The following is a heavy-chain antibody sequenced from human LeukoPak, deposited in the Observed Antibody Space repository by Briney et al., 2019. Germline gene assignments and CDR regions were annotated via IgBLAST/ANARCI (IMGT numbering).Heavy chain of an antibody. CDR2: IYTSGST. CDR1: GGSISSYY. D-gene: IGHD6-19*01. V-gene: IGHV4-4*07. Sequence: SETLSLTCTVSGGSISSYYWSWIRQPAGKGLELIGRIYTSGSTNYNPSLKSRVTMSVDTSKNQFSLKLSSVTAADTAVYYCARDSRSGWGNWFDPWGQGTLVTVSS. J-gene: IGHJ5*02. CDR3: ARDSRSGWGNWFDP.